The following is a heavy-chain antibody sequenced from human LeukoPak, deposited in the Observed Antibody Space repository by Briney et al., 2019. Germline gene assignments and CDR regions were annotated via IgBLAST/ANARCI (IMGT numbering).Heavy chain of an antibody. V-gene: IGHV1-46*01. CDR3: ARDQSLVDSSEKHFDY. CDR1: GYTFTSYY. J-gene: IGHJ4*02. D-gene: IGHD6-25*01. CDR2: INPSGGST. Sequence: ASVKVSCKPSGYTFTSYYMHWVRQAPGQGLEWMGIINPSGGSTSYAQKFQGRVTMTRDMSTSTVYMELSSLRSEDTAVYYCARDQSLVDSSEKHFDYWGQGTLVAVSS.